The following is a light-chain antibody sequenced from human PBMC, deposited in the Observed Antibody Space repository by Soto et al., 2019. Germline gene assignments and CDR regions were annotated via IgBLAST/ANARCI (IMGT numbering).Light chain of an antibody. CDR1: RSVSSY. Sequence: EIVLTQSPATLSLSPGERATLSCRASRSVSSYLAWYQQKPGQAPRLLIYDASNRATGIPARFSGSGSGTDFTLTISSLEPEDFEVYYCQHRSNWPLTFGGGTKVDIK. CDR2: DAS. J-gene: IGKJ4*01. V-gene: IGKV3-11*01. CDR3: QHRSNWPLT.